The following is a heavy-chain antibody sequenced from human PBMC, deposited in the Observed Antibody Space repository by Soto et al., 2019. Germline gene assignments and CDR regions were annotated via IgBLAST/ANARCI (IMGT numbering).Heavy chain of an antibody. CDR2: LIPIFGTA. CDR1: GGTFSSYA. V-gene: IGHV1-69*13. J-gene: IGHJ6*02. Sequence: GASVKVSCKASGGTFSSYAISWVRQAPGQGLGWMVGLIPIFGTANYAQKFQGRVTITADESTSTAYMELSSLRSEDTAVYYCARVERPGNSYGPTDYGMDVWGQGTTVTVSS. CDR3: ARVERPGNSYGPTDYGMDV. D-gene: IGHD5-18*01.